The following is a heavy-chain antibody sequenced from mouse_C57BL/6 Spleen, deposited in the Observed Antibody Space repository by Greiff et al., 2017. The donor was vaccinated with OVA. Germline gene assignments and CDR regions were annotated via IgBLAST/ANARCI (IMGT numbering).Heavy chain of an antibody. CDR3: ARDYYGGSYYFDY. CDR1: GFTFSDYY. Sequence: EVKLMESEGGLVQPGSSMKLSCTASGFTFSDYYMAWVRQVPEKGLEWVANINYDGSSTYYLDSLKSRFIISRDNAKNILYLQMSSLKSEDTATYYCARDYYGGSYYFDYWGQGTTLTVSS. D-gene: IGHD1-1*01. CDR2: INYDGSST. V-gene: IGHV5-16*01. J-gene: IGHJ2*01.